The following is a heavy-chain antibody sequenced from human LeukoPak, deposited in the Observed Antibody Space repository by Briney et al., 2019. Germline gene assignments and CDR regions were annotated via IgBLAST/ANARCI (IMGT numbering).Heavy chain of an antibody. Sequence: GGSLRLSCAASGFTFSSYGMHWVRQAPGKGLEWVANIKQDGSKKSYVDSVKGRFTISRDNAKNSLYLQMNSLRAEDTAVYYCARGDPTVTTLFGHWGQGTLVTVSS. J-gene: IGHJ4*02. D-gene: IGHD4-17*01. CDR2: IKQDGSKK. CDR3: ARGDPTVTTLFGH. V-gene: IGHV3-7*01. CDR1: GFTFSSYG.